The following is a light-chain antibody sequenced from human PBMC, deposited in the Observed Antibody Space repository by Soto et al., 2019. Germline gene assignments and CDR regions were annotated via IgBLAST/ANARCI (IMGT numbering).Light chain of an antibody. CDR2: GNS. Sequence: QSVLTQPPSVSGAPGQRVTISCTGSSSNIGAGYDVHWYQQHPGTAPKLLIYGNSNRPSGVPDRFSGSKSGTSASLAITGLQAEDEADYYCQSYDSSLSGSNVFGTGTKLTVL. J-gene: IGLJ1*01. CDR3: QSYDSSLSGSNV. V-gene: IGLV1-40*01. CDR1: SSNIGAGYD.